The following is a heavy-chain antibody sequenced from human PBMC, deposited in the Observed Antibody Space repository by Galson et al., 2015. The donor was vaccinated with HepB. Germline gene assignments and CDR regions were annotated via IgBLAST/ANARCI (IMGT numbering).Heavy chain of an antibody. D-gene: IGHD6-13*01. CDR2: ISYDGSNK. CDR1: GLTFSSYA. J-gene: IGHJ4*02. Sequence: SLRLSCAASGLTFSSYAMHWVRQAPGKGLEWVAVISYDGSNKYYADSVKGRFTISRDNSKNTLYLQMNSLRAEDTAVYYCARASSLSGYSSSYLDYWGQGTLVTVSS. CDR3: ARASSLSGYSSSYLDY. V-gene: IGHV3-30-3*01.